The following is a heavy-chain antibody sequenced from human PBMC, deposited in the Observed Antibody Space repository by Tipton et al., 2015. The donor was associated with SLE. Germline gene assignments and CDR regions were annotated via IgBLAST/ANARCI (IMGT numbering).Heavy chain of an antibody. CDR1: GGSISSTSYY. J-gene: IGHJ2*01. V-gene: IGHV4-39*07. CDR2: IYYSGST. CDR3: ARAGAGDFWSGYYPGSGYFDL. D-gene: IGHD3-3*01. Sequence: TLSLTCTVSGGSISSTSYYWGWIRQSPGKGLEWIGSIYYSGSTYYNPSLKSRVTISVDTSKNRFSLKLTSVTAADTAVYYCARAGAGDFWSGYYPGSGYFDLWGRGTLVTVSS.